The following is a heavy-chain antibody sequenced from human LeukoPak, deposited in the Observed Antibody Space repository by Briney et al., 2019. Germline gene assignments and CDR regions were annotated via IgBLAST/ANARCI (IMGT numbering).Heavy chain of an antibody. Sequence: ASVKVSCKASGYTFTSYGISWVRQAPGQGLEWMGWISAYNGNTHYAQKLQGRVTMTTDTSTSTVYMELRSLRSDDTAVYYCARDLGEWELNYWGQGTLVTVSS. D-gene: IGHD1-26*01. CDR2: ISAYNGNT. J-gene: IGHJ4*02. V-gene: IGHV1-18*01. CDR3: ARDLGEWELNY. CDR1: GYTFTSYG.